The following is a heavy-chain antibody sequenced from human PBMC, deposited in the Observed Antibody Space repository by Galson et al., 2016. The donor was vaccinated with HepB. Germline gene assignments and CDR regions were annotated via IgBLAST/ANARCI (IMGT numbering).Heavy chain of an antibody. V-gene: IGHV2-5*02. CDR2: IYWDDEK. Sequence: PALVKPTQTLTLTCTFSGFSLNNSGEGVGWIRQPPGKALEWLAVIYWDDEKGYSPSLRSRLTIPKDTSRKRVVLRMTNMDPLDTATYYCAHRGTLGFWFDPWGLGTLVTVSS. CDR3: AHRGTLGFWFDP. CDR1: GFSLNNSGEG. D-gene: IGHD3-16*01. J-gene: IGHJ5*02.